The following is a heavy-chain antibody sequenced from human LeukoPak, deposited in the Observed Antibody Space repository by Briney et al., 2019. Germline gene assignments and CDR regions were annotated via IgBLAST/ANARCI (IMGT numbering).Heavy chain of an antibody. Sequence: GGSLRLSCAASGFTFSSYGMNWVRQAPGKGLEWVSSISSISDYIYYADSVKGRFTISRDNAKNSLYLQMNSLRAEDTAVYYCARGFDCTSTSCSTGFDYWGQGTLVTVSS. CDR1: GFTFSSYG. CDR3: ARGFDCTSTSCSTGFDY. CDR2: ISSISDYI. J-gene: IGHJ4*02. V-gene: IGHV3-21*01. D-gene: IGHD2-2*01.